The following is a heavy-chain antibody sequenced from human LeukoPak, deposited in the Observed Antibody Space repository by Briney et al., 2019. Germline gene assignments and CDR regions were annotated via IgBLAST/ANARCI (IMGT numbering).Heavy chain of an antibody. CDR1: GGSISSYY. CDR2: IYYSGST. V-gene: IGHV4-59*01. D-gene: IGHD3-22*01. J-gene: IGHJ4*02. CDR3: AREKIYYDSSGYYQAFDY. Sequence: SETLSLTCTVSGGSISSYYWSWIRQPPGKGLEWIGYIYYSGSTNYNPSLKSRVTISVDTSKNQFSLKLSSVTAADTAVYYCAREKIYYDSSGYYQAFDYWGQGTLVTVSS.